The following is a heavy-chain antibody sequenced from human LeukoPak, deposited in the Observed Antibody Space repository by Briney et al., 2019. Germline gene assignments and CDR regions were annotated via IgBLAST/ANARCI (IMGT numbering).Heavy chain of an antibody. CDR3: ARLEYCSGGSCYTWFDP. J-gene: IGHJ5*02. V-gene: IGHV5-51*01. Sequence: GESLKISCQGSGYSFPTYWIGWVRQMPGKGLEWMGIIYPADSDIRYSPSFQGQVTISADKSISTAYLQWSSLKASDTAMYYCARLEYCSGGSCYTWFDPWGQGTLVTVSS. D-gene: IGHD2-15*01. CDR1: GYSFPTYW. CDR2: IYPADSDI.